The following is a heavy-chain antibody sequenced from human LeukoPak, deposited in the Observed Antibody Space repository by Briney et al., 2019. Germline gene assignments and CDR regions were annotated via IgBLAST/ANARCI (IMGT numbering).Heavy chain of an antibody. J-gene: IGHJ5*02. CDR1: GFTFSSHL. D-gene: IGHD6-19*01. Sequence: GGSLRLSCAASGFTFSSHLMHWVRHAPGKGLVWVSRISSDGTYTNYADSVEGRFTISRDNSMNTLYLQMNSLRAEDTAVYYCAKCITVAGTSENNWFDPWGQGTLVTVSS. V-gene: IGHV3-74*01. CDR3: AKCITVAGTSENNWFDP. CDR2: ISSDGTYT.